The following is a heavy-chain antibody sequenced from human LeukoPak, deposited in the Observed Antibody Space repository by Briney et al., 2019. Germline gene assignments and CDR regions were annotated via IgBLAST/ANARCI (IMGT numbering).Heavy chain of an antibody. D-gene: IGHD5-24*01. J-gene: IGHJ4*02. Sequence: PGGSLRLSCAASGFTFSSYAMHWVRQAPGMGLEWVAVISYDGSNKYYADSVKGRFTISRDNSKNTLYLQMNSLRAEDTAVYYCARDVRRDGYNVIDYWGQGTLVTVSS. V-gene: IGHV3-30-3*01. CDR1: GFTFSSYA. CDR3: ARDVRRDGYNVIDY. CDR2: ISYDGSNK.